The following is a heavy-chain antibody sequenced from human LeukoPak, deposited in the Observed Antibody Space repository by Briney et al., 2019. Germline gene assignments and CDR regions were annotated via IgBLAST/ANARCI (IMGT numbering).Heavy chain of an antibody. CDR3: ARDRIAVAGAFDI. V-gene: IGHV4-30-4*01. CDR2: IYYSGST. CDR1: GGSISSGDYY. D-gene: IGHD6-19*01. J-gene: IGHJ3*02. Sequence: YPSQTLSLTCTVSGGSISSGDYYWSWIRQPPGKGLEWIGYIYYSGSTYYNPSLKSRVTISVDTSKNQFSLELSSVTAADTAVYYCARDRIAVAGAFDIWGQGTMVTVSS.